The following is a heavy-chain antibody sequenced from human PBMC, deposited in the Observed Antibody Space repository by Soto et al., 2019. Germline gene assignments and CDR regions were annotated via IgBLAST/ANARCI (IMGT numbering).Heavy chain of an antibody. J-gene: IGHJ4*02. V-gene: IGHV4-30-2*01. CDR2: IYHSGST. CDR1: DGSISSGGYS. CDR3: ARASMVRGVMSFDY. D-gene: IGHD3-10*01. Sequence: QLQLQESGSGLVKPSQTLSLTCAVSDGSISSGGYSWSWIRQPPGKGLEWIGYIYHSGSTYYNPSLKSRVTISVDRSKNQFSLKLSSVTAADTAVYYCARASMVRGVMSFDYWGQGTLVTVSS.